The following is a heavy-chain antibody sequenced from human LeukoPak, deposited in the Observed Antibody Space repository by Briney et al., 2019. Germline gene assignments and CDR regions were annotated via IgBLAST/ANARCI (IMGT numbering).Heavy chain of an antibody. Sequence: GASVKVSCKASGGTFSSYAISWVRQAPGQGLEWMGGIIPIFGTANYAQKFQGRVTITADESTSTAYMELSSLRSEDTAVYYCARRTMWDASGWRSPDYWGQGTLVTVSS. V-gene: IGHV1-69*13. J-gene: IGHJ4*02. D-gene: IGHD6-19*01. CDR3: ARRTMWDASGWRSPDY. CDR2: IIPIFGTA. CDR1: GGTFSSYA.